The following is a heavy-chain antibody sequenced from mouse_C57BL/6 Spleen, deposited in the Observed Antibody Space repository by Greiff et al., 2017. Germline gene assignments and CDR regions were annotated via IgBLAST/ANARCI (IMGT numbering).Heavy chain of an antibody. Sequence: QVQLQQPGAELVKPGASVKLSCKASGYTFTSYWMQWVKQRPGQGLEWIGEIDPSDSYTNYNQKFKGKATLTVDTSSSTAYMQLSSLTSEDSAVYYCARRENLDYDPFAYWGQGTLVTVSA. J-gene: IGHJ3*01. V-gene: IGHV1-50*01. CDR3: ARRENLDYDPFAY. CDR2: IDPSDSYT. CDR1: GYTFTSYW. D-gene: IGHD2-4*01.